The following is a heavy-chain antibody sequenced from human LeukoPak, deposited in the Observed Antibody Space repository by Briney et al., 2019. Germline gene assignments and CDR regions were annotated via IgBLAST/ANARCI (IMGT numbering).Heavy chain of an antibody. CDR3: AAWRTAKTGFDY. CDR1: GGSISNNNYY. Sequence: PSETLSLTCTVSGGSISNNNYYWAWIRQPPGKGLECIGSIYYSGSPSYNPSLKSRVTISVDTSKNQCSLRLSSVTAADTAVYYCAAWRTAKTGFDYWGQGTLVTVSS. CDR2: IYYSGSP. J-gene: IGHJ4*02. D-gene: IGHD1-1*01. V-gene: IGHV4-39*01.